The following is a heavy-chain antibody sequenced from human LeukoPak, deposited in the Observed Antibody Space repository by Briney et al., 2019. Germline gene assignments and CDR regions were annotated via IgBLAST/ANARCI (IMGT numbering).Heavy chain of an antibody. V-gene: IGHV3-30*02. CDR2: IRYDGNDK. CDR1: GFTFSSYG. J-gene: IGHJ3*01. Sequence: PGGSLRLSCAASGFTFSSYGMHWVRQAPGKGLEWEACIRYDGNDKYYADSVKGRFTISRDNSKNTLYLQMDSLRAEDTSVFYCAKDRTELMLYANDVVDFWGQGTMVTVSS. CDR3: AKDRTELMLYANDVVDF. D-gene: IGHD2-8*01.